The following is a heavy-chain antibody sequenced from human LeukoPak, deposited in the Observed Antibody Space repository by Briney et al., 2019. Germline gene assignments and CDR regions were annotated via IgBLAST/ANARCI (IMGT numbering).Heavy chain of an antibody. CDR2: ISSSSTYI. Sequence: KSGGSLRLSCVASGFTFRSYSMNWVRQAPGKGLEWVSSISSSSTYIYHAHSAKGRFTISRDNANNSLYMQMNSLRADDTAVYYCARDLNYDILTGSLRAYFDSWGQGTLVTVSS. CDR3: ARDLNYDILTGSLRAYFDS. CDR1: GFTFRSYS. V-gene: IGHV3-21*01. D-gene: IGHD3-9*01. J-gene: IGHJ4*02.